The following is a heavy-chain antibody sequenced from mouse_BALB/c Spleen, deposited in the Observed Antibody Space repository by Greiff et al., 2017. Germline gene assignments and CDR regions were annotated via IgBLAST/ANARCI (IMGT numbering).Heavy chain of an antibody. V-gene: IGHV1-80*01. CDR1: GYAFSSYW. CDR3: ARGGSSGYPYAMDY. Sequence: VKLQESGAELVRPGSSVKISCKASGYAFSSYWMNWVKQRPGQGLEWIGQIYPGDGDTNYNGKFKGKATLTADKSSSTAYMQLSSLTSEDSAVYFCARGGSSGYPYAMDYWGQGTSVTVSS. D-gene: IGHD3-1*01. J-gene: IGHJ4*01. CDR2: IYPGDGDT.